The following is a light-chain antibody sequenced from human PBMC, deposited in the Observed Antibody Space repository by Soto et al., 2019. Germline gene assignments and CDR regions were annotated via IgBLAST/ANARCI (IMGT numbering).Light chain of an antibody. CDR1: VGRYNY. J-gene: IGLJ1*01. CDR3: QSYDSSLSASYV. V-gene: IGLV2-14*01. Sequence: QAVVTQPASVSGSPGQSITISCTGDVGRYNYVSWYQQHPGKAPKLIIYEVSSRPSGVSNRFSGSKSGNTASLTISGLQADDEADYYCQSYDSSLSASYVFGTGTKVTVL. CDR2: EVS.